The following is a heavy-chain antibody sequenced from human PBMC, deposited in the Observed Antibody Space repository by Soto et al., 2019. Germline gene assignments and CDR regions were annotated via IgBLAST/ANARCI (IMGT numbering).Heavy chain of an antibody. V-gene: IGHV4-30-2*01. J-gene: IGHJ4*02. CDR3: ARGRITMLH. CDR2: INPSGST. D-gene: IGHD3-10*02. CDR1: GGSISSGGYS. Sequence: TLSLTCAVSGGSISSGGYSWSWIRQPPGKGLEWIGEINPSGSTNYNPSLKSRVTISVDTSNNQFSLNVNSVTAADTAVYYCARGRITMLHWGQGTLVTVSS.